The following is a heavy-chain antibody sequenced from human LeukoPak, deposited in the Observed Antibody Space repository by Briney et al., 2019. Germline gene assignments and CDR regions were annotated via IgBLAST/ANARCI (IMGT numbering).Heavy chain of an antibody. CDR1: GFTFSNYW. D-gene: IGHD2-21*01. CDR2: INQDGSEK. V-gene: IGHV3-7*01. J-gene: IGHJ4*02. Sequence: PGGSLRLSCAASGFTFSNYWMSWVRQTPGKGLEWVANINQDGSEKYYVDSVKGRFTISRDNAKNSLYLQMNSLRAEDTAVYYCARDQINSGGNKPPFDYWGRGTLVTVSS. CDR3: ARDQINSGGNKPPFDY.